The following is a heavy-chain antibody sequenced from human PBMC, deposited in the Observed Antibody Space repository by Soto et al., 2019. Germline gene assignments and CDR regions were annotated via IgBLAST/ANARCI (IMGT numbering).Heavy chain of an antibody. CDR2: ISYDGSKK. CDR3: AKSCYDSSGSYWIDQ. V-gene: IGHV3-30*18. CDR1: GFTYSRRT. J-gene: IGHJ5*02. Sequence: SMRLSCSAAGFTYSRRTLHWVRQTTGKGLVWVAVISYDGSKKDYADSVNGRFTYSRDNSKYTLYLQTNSLRAEDTAVYYCAKSCYDSSGSYWIDQWGHGTLGTVSS. D-gene: IGHD3-22*01.